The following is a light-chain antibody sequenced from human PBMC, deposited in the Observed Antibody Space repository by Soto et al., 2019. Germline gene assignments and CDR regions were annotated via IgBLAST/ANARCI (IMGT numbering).Light chain of an antibody. CDR1: QIVSSSY. J-gene: IGKJ4*01. CDR3: QQYGSSPPLT. V-gene: IGKV3-20*01. Sequence: LLTQSPDTLSVSPGERSTLSCRAIQIVSSSYLAWYQQKPGQAPRLLIYGASSRATGIPDRFSGSGSGTDFTLTISRLEPEDFAVYYCQQYGSSPPLTFGGGTKVDIK. CDR2: GAS.